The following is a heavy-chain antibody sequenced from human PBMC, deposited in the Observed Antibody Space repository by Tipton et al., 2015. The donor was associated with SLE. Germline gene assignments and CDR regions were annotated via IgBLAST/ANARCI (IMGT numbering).Heavy chain of an antibody. CDR3: ARAVGDTSGYLDY. V-gene: IGHV4-39*07. CDR2: LDYSGST. J-gene: IGHJ4*02. Sequence: LRLSCTVSGGSIRSSTYYWGWIRQPPGKGLEWIGSLDYSGSTYYNPSLKSRINISVDTSKNQFSLKLSSVTAADTAVYYCARAVGDTSGYLDYWGLGTLLTVSS. D-gene: IGHD3-22*01. CDR1: GGSIRSSTYY.